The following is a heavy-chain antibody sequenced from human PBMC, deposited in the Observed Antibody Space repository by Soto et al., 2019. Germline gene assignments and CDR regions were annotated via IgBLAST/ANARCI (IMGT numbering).Heavy chain of an antibody. V-gene: IGHV1-18*01. Sequence: GASVKVSCKASGYTFTSYGISWVRQAPGQGLEWMGWISAYNGNTNYAQKLQGRVTMTTDTSTSTAYMELRSLRSDDTAVYYCARDGQLLLYPTQLAWFDPWGQGTLVTVSS. CDR3: ARDGQLLLYPTQLAWFDP. J-gene: IGHJ5*02. CDR2: ISAYNGNT. D-gene: IGHD2-2*02. CDR1: GYTFTSYG.